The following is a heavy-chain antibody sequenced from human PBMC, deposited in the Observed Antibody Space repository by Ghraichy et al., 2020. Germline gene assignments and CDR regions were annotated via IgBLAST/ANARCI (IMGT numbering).Heavy chain of an antibody. D-gene: IGHD6-13*01. CDR2: TYYRSKWYN. J-gene: IGHJ5*02. Sequence: SQTLSLTCAISGDSVSSNSAAWNWIRQSPSRGLEWLGRTYYRSKWYNDYAVSVKSRITINPDTSKNQFSLQLNSVTPENTAVYYCARDKPGIAAAGPPSWFDPWGQGTLVTVSS. CDR1: GDSVSSNSAA. CDR3: ARDKPGIAAAGPPSWFDP. V-gene: IGHV6-1*01.